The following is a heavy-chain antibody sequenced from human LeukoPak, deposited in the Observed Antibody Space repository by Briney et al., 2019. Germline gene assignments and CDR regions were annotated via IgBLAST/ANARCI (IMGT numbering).Heavy chain of an antibody. J-gene: IGHJ4*02. Sequence: GGSLRLSCAASGFTFSSSPMSWVRQAPGKGLDWVSSVSADGPTYYADSVKGRFTISRHNSKNTLYLQMNSLRAEDTAVYYCAKQRFLEWFSWGQGTLVTVSS. D-gene: IGHD3-3*01. CDR3: AKQRFLEWFS. V-gene: IGHV3-23*01. CDR2: VSADGPT. CDR1: GFTFSSSP.